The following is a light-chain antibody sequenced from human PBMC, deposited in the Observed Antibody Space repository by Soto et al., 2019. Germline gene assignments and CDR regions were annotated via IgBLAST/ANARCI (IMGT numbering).Light chain of an antibody. CDR2: ENN. Sequence: QSVLTQPPSVSEAPGQRVTISCTGSSSNIGAGYEAHWYQQVPGTAPKLLIYENNNRPSGVPDRFSGSKSGNSASLAITGLQAEDEAEYYCQSYESSMSGYVFGTGTKVTVL. CDR3: QSYESSMSGYV. V-gene: IGLV1-40*01. CDR1: SSNIGAGYE. J-gene: IGLJ1*01.